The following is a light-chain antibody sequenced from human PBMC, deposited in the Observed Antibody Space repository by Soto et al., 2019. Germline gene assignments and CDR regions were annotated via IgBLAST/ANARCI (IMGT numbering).Light chain of an antibody. CDR2: GAS. CDR1: QGIGNY. V-gene: IGKV1-9*01. CDR3: QQLNDYPLT. Sequence: IQLTQSPSSLPASVGDRVTITCRASQGIGNYLAWYQQRPGKAPKLLIYGASTLQSSVPSRFSGSGSGTAFTLTISSLQPVDCATYYCQQLNDYPLTFGQGTRLEIK. J-gene: IGKJ5*01.